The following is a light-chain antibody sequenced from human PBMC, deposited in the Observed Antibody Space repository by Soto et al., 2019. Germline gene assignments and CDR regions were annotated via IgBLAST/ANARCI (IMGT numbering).Light chain of an antibody. V-gene: IGKV3-11*01. CDR2: DAS. CDR3: QQRSNSPLWT. CDR1: QSVSSY. J-gene: IGKJ1*01. Sequence: EIVLTQSPATLSLSPGERATLSCRASQSVSSYLAWYQQKPGQAPRLLIYDASNRATGIPARFSGSGSGTDFTLTISSLEPQDFAVYYCQQRSNSPLWTFGQGTKVDIK.